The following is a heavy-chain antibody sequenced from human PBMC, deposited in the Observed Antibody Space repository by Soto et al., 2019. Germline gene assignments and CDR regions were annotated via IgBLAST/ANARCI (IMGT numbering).Heavy chain of an antibody. J-gene: IGHJ6*02. V-gene: IGHV4-4*07. Sequence: SETLSLTCTVSGGSTSSYHWNWIRQPAGKGLEWIGCIYSSGTTKYNPSLKSRVTMSVDTSKKQFSLKVSSVTAADTAVYYCARAATPVDFYYGMDVWGQGTTVTVSS. CDR2: IYSSGTT. CDR1: GGSTSSYH. CDR3: ARAATPVDFYYGMDV.